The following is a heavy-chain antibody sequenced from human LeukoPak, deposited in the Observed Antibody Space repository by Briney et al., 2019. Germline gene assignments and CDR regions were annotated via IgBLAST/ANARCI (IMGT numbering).Heavy chain of an antibody. Sequence: SETLSLTCAVYGGSFSGYYWSWIRQPPGKGLEWIGEINHSGSTNYNPSLKSRVTISVDTSKNQFSLKLRSVTAADTAVYYCARRDGDCSSTSCLSYFDYWGQGTLVTVSS. CDR1: GGSFSGYY. V-gene: IGHV4-34*01. CDR2: INHSGST. D-gene: IGHD2-2*01. CDR3: ARRDGDCSSTSCLSYFDY. J-gene: IGHJ4*02.